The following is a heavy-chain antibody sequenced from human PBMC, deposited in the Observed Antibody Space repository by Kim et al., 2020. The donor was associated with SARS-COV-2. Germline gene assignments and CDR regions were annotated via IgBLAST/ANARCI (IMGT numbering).Heavy chain of an antibody. D-gene: IGHD3-10*01. Sequence: SETLSLTCTVSGGSISSSSYYWGWIRQPPGKGLEWIGSIYYSGSTYYNPSLKSRVTISVDTSKNQFSLKLSSVTAADTAVYYCARLEWFGELRWGQGTLVTVSS. CDR3: ARLEWFGELR. V-gene: IGHV4-39*01. CDR2: IYYSGST. CDR1: GGSISSSSYY. J-gene: IGHJ4*02.